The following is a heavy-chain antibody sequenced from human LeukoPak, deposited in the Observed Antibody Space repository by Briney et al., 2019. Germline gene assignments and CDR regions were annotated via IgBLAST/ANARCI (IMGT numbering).Heavy chain of an antibody. V-gene: IGHV3-23*01. J-gene: IGHJ4*02. D-gene: IGHD3-16*01. CDR2: ISGSGGST. CDR1: GFTFNNYA. CDR3: AKGGIGVSYFDY. Sequence: PGGSLRLSCAASGFTFNNYAMNWVRQAPGKGLEWVSAISGSGGSTYYADSVKGRFTISRDNSKNTLYLQMNGLRAEDTAVYYCAKGGIGVSYFDYWGQGTLVTVSS.